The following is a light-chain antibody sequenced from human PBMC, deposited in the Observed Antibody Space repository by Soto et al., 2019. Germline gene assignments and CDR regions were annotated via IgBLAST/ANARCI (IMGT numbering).Light chain of an antibody. V-gene: IGLV2-14*01. CDR2: EVN. Sequence: QSVLTQPASMSGSPGQSITISCTGASSDVGDYNYVSWYQHHPGKAPKLLIYEVNNRPSGVSDRFSGSKSGNVASLTISWLQAEDEADYYCSSYTSSSTYVFGTGTKVTVL. CDR1: SSDVGDYNY. J-gene: IGLJ1*01. CDR3: SSYTSSSTYV.